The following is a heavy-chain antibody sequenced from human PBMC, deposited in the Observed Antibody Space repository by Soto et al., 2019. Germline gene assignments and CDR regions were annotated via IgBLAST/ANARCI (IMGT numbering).Heavy chain of an antibody. CDR3: ARVGKRFLEWSLVY. J-gene: IGHJ4*02. D-gene: IGHD3-3*01. V-gene: IGHV1-18*01. CDR1: GYTFTSYV. Sequence: ASVKVSCKASGYTFTSYVISWVRQAPGQGLEWMGWISAYNGNTNYAQKLQGRVTMTTDTSTSTAYMELRSLRSDDTAVYYCARVGKRFLEWSLVYWGQGTLVTVSS. CDR2: ISAYNGNT.